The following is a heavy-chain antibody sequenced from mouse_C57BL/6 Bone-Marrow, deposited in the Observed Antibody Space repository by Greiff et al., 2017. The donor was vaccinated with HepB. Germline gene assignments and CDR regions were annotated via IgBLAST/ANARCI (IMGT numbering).Heavy chain of an antibody. CDR2: ISGGGGNT. CDR3: ARHQGDGFSFAY. D-gene: IGHD2-3*01. Sequence: EVQLVESGGGLVKPGGSLKLSCAASGFTFSSYTMSWVRQTPEKRLEWVATISGGGGNTYYPDSVKGRFTISRDNAKNTLYLQMSSLRSEDTALYYCARHQGDGFSFAYWGQGTLVTVSA. V-gene: IGHV5-9*01. CDR1: GFTFSSYT. J-gene: IGHJ3*01.